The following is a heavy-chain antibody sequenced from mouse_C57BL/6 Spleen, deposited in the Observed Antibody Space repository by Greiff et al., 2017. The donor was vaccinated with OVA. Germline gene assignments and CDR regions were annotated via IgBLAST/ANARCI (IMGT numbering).Heavy chain of an antibody. D-gene: IGHD2-3*01. Sequence: VQLQQSGPELVKPGASVKISCKASGYTFTDYNMDWVKQSHGKSLEWIGDINPNNGGTIYNQKFKGKATLTVDKSSSTAYMELRSLTSEDTAVYYCARSTYDGYFDYWGQGTTLTVSS. CDR1: GYTFTDYN. CDR2: INPNNGGT. J-gene: IGHJ2*01. V-gene: IGHV1-18*01. CDR3: ARSTYDGYFDY.